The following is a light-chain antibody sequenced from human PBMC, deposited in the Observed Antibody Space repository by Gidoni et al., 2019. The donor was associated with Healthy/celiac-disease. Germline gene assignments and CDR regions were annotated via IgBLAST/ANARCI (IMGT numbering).Light chain of an antibody. CDR1: QSVLYSSNNKNY. CDR2: WAS. CDR3: QQYYSTPRT. Sequence: DIVMTQSPDYLAVSLGERATINCKSSQSVLYSSNNKNYLAWYQQKPGQPPKLLIYWASTREAGVPDRFSGSGSGTDFTLTISRLQAEDVAVYYCQQYYSTPRTFGQGTKVEIK. V-gene: IGKV4-1*01. J-gene: IGKJ1*01.